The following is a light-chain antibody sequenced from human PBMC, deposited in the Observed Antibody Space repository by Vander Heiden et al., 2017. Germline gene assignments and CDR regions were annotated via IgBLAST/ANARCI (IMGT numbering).Light chain of an antibody. Sequence: DSLAVSLGERATINCKSSQSVLYSSNNKNYLAWYQQKPGQPPKLLIYWASTRESGVPDRFSGSGSGTDFTLPISSLQAEDVSVYYCQQYYSTPYTFGQGTKLEIK. V-gene: IGKV4-1*01. J-gene: IGKJ2*01. CDR2: WAS. CDR3: QQYYSTPYT. CDR1: QSVLYSSNNKNY.